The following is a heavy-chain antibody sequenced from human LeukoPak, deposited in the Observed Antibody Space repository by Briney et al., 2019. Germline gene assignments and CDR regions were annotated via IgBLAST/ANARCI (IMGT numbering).Heavy chain of an antibody. V-gene: IGHV1-69*05. D-gene: IGHD3-10*01. CDR3: ARDSDGSGSQYYYYYYMDV. CDR2: IIPIFGTA. J-gene: IGHJ6*03. CDR1: GGTFSSYA. Sequence: SVKVSCKASGGTFSSYAISWVRQAPGQGLEWMGGIIPIFGTANYAQKFQGRVTITTDESTSTAYMELSSLRSEDTAVYYCARDSDGSGSQYYYYYYMDVRGKGTTVTVSS.